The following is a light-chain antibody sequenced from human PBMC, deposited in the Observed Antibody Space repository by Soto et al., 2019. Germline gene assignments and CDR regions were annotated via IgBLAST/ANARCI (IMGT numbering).Light chain of an antibody. Sequence: QSVLTQPPSASESPGQRVTISCSGSSSNVGSNAVNWYQQLPGTAPTLLIYSNNERLSGVPDRFSGSESGTSASLAISGLQSEDEADYYCATWDDSLNGYVFGTGTKVTVL. CDR1: SSNVGSNA. CDR3: ATWDDSLNGYV. CDR2: SNN. J-gene: IGLJ1*01. V-gene: IGLV1-44*01.